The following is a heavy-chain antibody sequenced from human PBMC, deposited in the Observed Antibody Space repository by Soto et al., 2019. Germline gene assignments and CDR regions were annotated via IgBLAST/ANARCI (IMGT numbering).Heavy chain of an antibody. CDR2: ISAYNGNT. Sequence: GLEWMGWISAYNGNTNYAQKLQGRVTMTTDTSTSTAYMELRSLRSDDTAVYYCARDFFFQAKGGIQGTVTVLAFLLNRSSDL. J-gene: IGHJ2*01. CDR3: ARDFFFQAKGGIQGTVTVLAFLLNRSSDL. V-gene: IGHV1-18*01. D-gene: IGHD4-17*01.